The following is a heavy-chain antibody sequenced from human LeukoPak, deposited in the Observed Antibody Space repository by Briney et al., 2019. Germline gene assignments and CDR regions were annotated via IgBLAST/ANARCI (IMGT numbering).Heavy chain of an antibody. CDR2: IYSDGST. D-gene: IGHD3-10*01. CDR1: GFIVSSNF. J-gene: IGHJ4*02. V-gene: IGHV3-53*01. CDR3: ARNWFSTYFDY. Sequence: PGGSLRLSCAASGFIVSSNFMSWVRQAPGKGLEWVSLIYSDGSTYYADSVKGRFTISRDNSKNTLYLQMNSLRAEDTAVYYCARNWFSTYFDYWGQGALVSVSS.